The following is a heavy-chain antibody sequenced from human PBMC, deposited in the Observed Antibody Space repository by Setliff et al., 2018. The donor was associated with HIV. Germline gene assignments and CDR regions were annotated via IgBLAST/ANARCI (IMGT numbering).Heavy chain of an antibody. CDR3: AREGLSGWFGP. V-gene: IGHV4-59*01. CDR2: IIYAERA. CDR1: GGSIRTSY. D-gene: IGHD1-1*01. Sequence: KASETLSLTCTVSGGSIRTSYWSWIRQPPGKGLEWIGSIIYAERANYNPSLRSRVTMSLDTSTNQVSLKLTSVTAADTAVYFCAREGLSGWFGPWGQGSLVTVSS. J-gene: IGHJ5*02.